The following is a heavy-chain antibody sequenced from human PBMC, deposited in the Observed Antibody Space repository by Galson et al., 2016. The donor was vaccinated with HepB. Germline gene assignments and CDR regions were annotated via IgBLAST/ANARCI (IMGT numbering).Heavy chain of an antibody. CDR1: GYSFTSYA. V-gene: IGHV1-18*01. J-gene: IGHJ4*02. CDR2: ISAYNGNT. CDR3: ARDPTVIYGDYANIGGSDF. D-gene: IGHD4-17*01. Sequence: SVKVSCKASGYSFTSYAFSWMRQAPGQGLEWMGWISAYNGNTKYAQKFQDRVTMTTDTWTNTSYMELRSLRSDDTAVYHCARDPTVIYGDYANIGGSDFWGQGTLVTVSS.